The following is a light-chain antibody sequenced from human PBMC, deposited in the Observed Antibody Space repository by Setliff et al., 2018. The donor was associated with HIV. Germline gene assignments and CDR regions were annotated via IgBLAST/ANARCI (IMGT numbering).Light chain of an antibody. CDR2: EVS. CDR3: CSNTGSNTYV. Sequence: QSALTQPASVSGSPGQSITISCTGSSSDVGGYNYVSWYQQRPGKAPKLMIYEVSNRPSGVSNRFSGSKSGNTASLTIPGLQAEDEADYYCCSNTGSNTYVFGTGTKVTVL. V-gene: IGLV2-14*01. J-gene: IGLJ1*01. CDR1: SSDVGGYNY.